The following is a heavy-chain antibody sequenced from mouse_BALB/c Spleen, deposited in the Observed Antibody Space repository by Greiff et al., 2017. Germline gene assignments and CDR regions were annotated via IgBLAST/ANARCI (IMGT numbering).Heavy chain of an antibody. J-gene: IGHJ2*01. Sequence: EVKLMESGGGLVQPGGSLKLSCAASGFTFSSYTMSWVRQTPEKRLEWVAYISNGGGSTYYPDTVKGRFTISRDNAKNTLYLQMSSLKSEDTAMYYCAREGGFDYWGQGTTLTVSS. V-gene: IGHV5-12-2*01. CDR1: GFTFSSYT. CDR3: AREGGFDY. CDR2: ISNGGGST.